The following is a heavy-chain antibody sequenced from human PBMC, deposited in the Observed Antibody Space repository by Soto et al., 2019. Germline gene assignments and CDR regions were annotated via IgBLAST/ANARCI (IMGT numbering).Heavy chain of an antibody. Sequence: SQRLSLTCAVYGVSSSGYYWSWIRQPPGKGLEWSGEINHSGTTNYNPSRKSRVTISVDTSNNQFSLKLSSVTAADPAVYDCARRRPADGIIGYCSGGSCYELVAWGQG. V-gene: IGHV4-34*01. CDR3: ARRRPADGIIGYCSGGSCYELVA. CDR2: INHSGTT. D-gene: IGHD2-15*01. J-gene: IGHJ5*02. CDR1: GVSSSGYY.